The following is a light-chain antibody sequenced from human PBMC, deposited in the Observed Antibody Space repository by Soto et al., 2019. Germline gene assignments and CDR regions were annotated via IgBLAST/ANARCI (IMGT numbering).Light chain of an antibody. Sequence: QSVLTQPPSASGSPGQSVTISCTGTSSDVGGYNYVSWYQQHPGKAPKLMIYEVSKRPSGVPDRFSGSKSGNTASLTVSGLQXXXEAXYYCNSYAGSNNWVFGGGTKLTVL. CDR1: SSDVGGYNY. J-gene: IGLJ3*02. CDR2: EVS. CDR3: NSYAGSNNWV. V-gene: IGLV2-8*01.